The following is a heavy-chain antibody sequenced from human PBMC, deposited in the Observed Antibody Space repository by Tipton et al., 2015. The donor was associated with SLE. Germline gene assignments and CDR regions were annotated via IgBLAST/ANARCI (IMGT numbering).Heavy chain of an antibody. D-gene: IGHD6-13*01. Sequence: TLSLTCAVYGASFSGYYWNWIRQPPGKGLEWIGEINHSGSTNYNPSLKSRVTISVDTSKNQFSLKLSSVTAADTAVYYCARVQQRPSWGQGTLVTVSS. CDR2: INHSGST. J-gene: IGHJ5*02. CDR1: GASFSGYY. V-gene: IGHV4-34*01. CDR3: ARVQQRPS.